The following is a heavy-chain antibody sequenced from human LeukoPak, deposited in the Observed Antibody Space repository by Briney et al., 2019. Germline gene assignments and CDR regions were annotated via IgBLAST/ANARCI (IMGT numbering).Heavy chain of an antibody. Sequence: SEALSLTCTVCGGSLSSYYWIWVRQPPGKGLEWMTYIYYSGSTNYNPALTSRVTVSVATSKNQFSLKLSSVTAADTAIYYCARHRGSDWFDPWGQGTLVTVSS. D-gene: IGHD3-10*01. J-gene: IGHJ5*02. CDR2: IYYSGST. CDR3: ARHRGSDWFDP. V-gene: IGHV4-59*01. CDR1: GGSLSSYY.